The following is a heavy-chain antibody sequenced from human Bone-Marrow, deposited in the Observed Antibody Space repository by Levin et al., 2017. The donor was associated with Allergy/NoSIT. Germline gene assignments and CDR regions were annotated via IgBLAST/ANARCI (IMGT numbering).Heavy chain of an antibody. Sequence: GGSLRLSCAASGFTFSSYSMNWVRQAPGKGLEWVSSISSSSSYIYYADSVKGRFTISRDNAKNSLYLQMNSLRAEDTAVYYCARAHGDYPLNAFDIWGQGTMVTVSS. CDR3: ARAHGDYPLNAFDI. CDR1: GFTFSSYS. D-gene: IGHD4-17*01. V-gene: IGHV3-21*01. J-gene: IGHJ3*02. CDR2: ISSSSSYI.